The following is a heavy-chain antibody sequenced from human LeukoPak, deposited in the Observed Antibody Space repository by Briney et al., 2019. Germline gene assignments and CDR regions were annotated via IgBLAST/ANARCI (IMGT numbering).Heavy chain of an antibody. CDR2: ITGSGGNT. CDR3: AKDREQRWLHLGAFDM. CDR1: GFTFSSYA. J-gene: IGHJ3*02. V-gene: IGHV3-23*01. D-gene: IGHD5-24*01. Sequence: GGSLRLSCAASGFTFSSYAMSWVRQAPGKGLGCVSGITGSGGNTYYADSVKGRFTISRDNSKNRLYLRMNSLRAEDTAVYYCAKDREQRWLHLGAFDMWGQGTMVTVSS.